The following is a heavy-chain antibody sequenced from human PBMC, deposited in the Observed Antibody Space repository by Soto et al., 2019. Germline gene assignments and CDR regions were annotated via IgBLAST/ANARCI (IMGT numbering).Heavy chain of an antibody. CDR2: ISGSGGST. J-gene: IGHJ4*02. CDR3: AKDSSSWGGTASINYFDY. V-gene: IGHV3-23*01. CDR1: GFTFSSYA. Sequence: GGSLRLSCAASGFTFSSYAMSWVRQAPGKGLEWVSAISGSGGSTYYADSVKGRFTISRDNSKNTLYLQMNSLRAEDTAVYYCAKDSSSWGGTASINYFDYWGQGTLVTVSS. D-gene: IGHD6-13*01.